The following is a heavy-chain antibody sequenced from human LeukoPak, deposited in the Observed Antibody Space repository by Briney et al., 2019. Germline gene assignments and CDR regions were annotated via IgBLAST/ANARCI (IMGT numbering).Heavy chain of an antibody. V-gene: IGHV3-21*01. CDR3: ATVGCSNTGCYLTRNLFDY. CDR1: GFTFSSYT. J-gene: IGHJ4*02. Sequence: GGSLRLSCAASGFTFSSYTMNWVRQAPGKGLEWVSSISSSRYIYYADSVKGRFTISRDNAKNSLYLQMNSLRAEDTAVYYCATVGCSNTGCYLTRNLFDYWGQGILVTVSS. D-gene: IGHD2-2*01. CDR2: ISSSRYI.